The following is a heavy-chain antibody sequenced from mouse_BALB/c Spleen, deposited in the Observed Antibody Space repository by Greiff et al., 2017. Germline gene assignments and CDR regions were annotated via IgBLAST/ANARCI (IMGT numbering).Heavy chain of an antibody. Sequence: VQLQQSGPGLVAPSQSLSITCTVSGFSLTSYDISWIRQPPGKGLEWLGVIWTGGGTNYNSAFMSRLSISKDNSKSQVFLKMNSLQTDDTAIYYCVRDGDGYYYAMDYGGQGTSVTVSS. CDR1: GFSLTSYD. J-gene: IGHJ4*01. CDR2: IWTGGGT. V-gene: IGHV2-9-2*01. D-gene: IGHD2-3*01. CDR3: VRDGDGYYYAMDY.